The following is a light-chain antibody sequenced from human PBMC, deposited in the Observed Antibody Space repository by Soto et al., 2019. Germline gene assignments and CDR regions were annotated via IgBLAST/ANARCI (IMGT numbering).Light chain of an antibody. CDR1: TGAVTSGHF. V-gene: IGLV7-46*01. CDR3: FLSYGAAREWV. Sequence: QAVVTQEPSLTVSPGGTVTLTCGSSTGAVTSGHFPYWFQQKPGQAPRALIYDTSNKHSWTPARFSGSLLGVMAALTLSGAQPEDLADSSCFLSYGAAREWVFGGGTKLTVL. CDR2: DTS. J-gene: IGLJ3*02.